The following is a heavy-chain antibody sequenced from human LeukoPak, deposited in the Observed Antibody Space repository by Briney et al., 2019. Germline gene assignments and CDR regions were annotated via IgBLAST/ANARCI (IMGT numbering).Heavy chain of an antibody. CDR1: GGSITNYTYY. Sequence: PSETLSLTCTVSGGSITNYTYYWGWIRQPPGKGLEWIATIYYIGSTYYNPSLKSRVTISVDTSKNQFSLKLSSVTAADTAVYYCARPLRVSGYDYVWGSYRYTGDAFDIWGQGTMVTVSS. V-gene: IGHV4-39*01. CDR2: IYYIGST. J-gene: IGHJ3*02. CDR3: ARPLRVSGYDYVWGSYRYTGDAFDI. D-gene: IGHD3-16*02.